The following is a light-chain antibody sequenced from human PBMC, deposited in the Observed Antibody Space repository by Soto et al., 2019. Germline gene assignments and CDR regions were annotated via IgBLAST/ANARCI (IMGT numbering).Light chain of an antibody. Sequence: IQMTQSPSSLSASVGDRVNITCRAGQSIFYSLNWYQMKPGKVPKLLIYAASNLQVGVPSRLSGSGSGTDFALTISSLQPEDFATYYFQQSYNSPPITFGQGTRLDIK. V-gene: IGKV1-39*01. CDR2: AAS. CDR3: QQSYNSPPIT. J-gene: IGKJ5*01. CDR1: QSIFYS.